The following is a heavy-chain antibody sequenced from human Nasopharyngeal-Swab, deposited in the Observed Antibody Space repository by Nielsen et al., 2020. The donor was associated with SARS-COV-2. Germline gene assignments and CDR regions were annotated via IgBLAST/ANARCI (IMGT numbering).Heavy chain of an antibody. CDR2: ISYDGSNK. CDR1: GFTFSSYG. Sequence: GESLKISCAASGFTFSSYGMHWVRQAPGKGLEWVAVISYDGSNKYYADSVKGRFTISRDNSKNTLYLQMNSLRAEDTAVYYCAKDLNSNFLNYMDVWGKGTTVSVSS. J-gene: IGHJ6*03. CDR3: AKDLNSNFLNYMDV. D-gene: IGHD4-11*01. V-gene: IGHV3-30*18.